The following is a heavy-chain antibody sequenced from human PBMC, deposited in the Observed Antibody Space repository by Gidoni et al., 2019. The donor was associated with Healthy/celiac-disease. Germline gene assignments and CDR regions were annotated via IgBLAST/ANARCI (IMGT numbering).Heavy chain of an antibody. V-gene: IGHV3-21*01. Sequence: EVQLVESGGGLVKPGGSLRLSCAASGFTFSSYSMNWVRQAPGKGLEWVSSISSSSSYIYYADSVKGRFTISRDNAKNSLYLQMNSLRAEDTAVYYCASGTVTTLPPDAFDIWGQGTMVTVSS. CDR3: ASGTVTTLPPDAFDI. D-gene: IGHD4-17*01. J-gene: IGHJ3*02. CDR1: GFTFSSYS. CDR2: ISSSSSYI.